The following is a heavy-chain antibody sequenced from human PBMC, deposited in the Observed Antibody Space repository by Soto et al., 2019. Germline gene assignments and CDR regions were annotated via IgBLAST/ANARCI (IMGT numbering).Heavy chain of an antibody. D-gene: IGHD3-9*01. J-gene: IGHJ5*02. Sequence: SETLSLTCTVSGGSISSYYWSWIRQPPGKGLEWIGYIYYSGSTNYNPSLKSRVTISVDTSKNQFSLKLSSVTAADTAVYYFARVGRGDILTGYSNWFDPWGQGTLVTVSS. CDR1: GGSISSYY. V-gene: IGHV4-59*01. CDR3: ARVGRGDILTGYSNWFDP. CDR2: IYYSGST.